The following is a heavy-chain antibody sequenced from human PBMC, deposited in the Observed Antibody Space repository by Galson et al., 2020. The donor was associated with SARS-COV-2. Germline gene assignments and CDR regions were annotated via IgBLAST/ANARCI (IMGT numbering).Heavy chain of an antibody. Sequence: SQTLSLTCVISGDSVSSDSAGWNWIRQSPSRGLEWLGRTYYRSKWYKDYAESVKGRITINTDTSKIQFSLQLNSVSPEDTAVYYCVRGWIRNMDVWGQGTTVTVSS. J-gene: IGHJ6*02. CDR3: VRGWIRNMDV. D-gene: IGHD2-2*03. V-gene: IGHV6-1*01. CDR2: TYYRSKWYK. CDR1: GDSVSSDSAG.